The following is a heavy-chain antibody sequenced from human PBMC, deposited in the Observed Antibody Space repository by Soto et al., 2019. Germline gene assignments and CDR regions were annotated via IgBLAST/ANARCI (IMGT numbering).Heavy chain of an antibody. CDR2: ISHDGSNK. V-gene: IGHV3-30*18. J-gene: IGHJ6*02. D-gene: IGHD3-22*01. CDR1: GFTFYKYG. Sequence: QVQLVESGGGVVQPGRSLRLSCAASGFTFYKYGMHWVRQAPGKGLEWVALISHDGSNKYYVDSVKGRFTIARDNSKNTVFLQMNSLRPEDTALYFCAKDDSNRWYNYYAMDVWGQGNTVTVSS. CDR3: AKDDSNRWYNYYAMDV.